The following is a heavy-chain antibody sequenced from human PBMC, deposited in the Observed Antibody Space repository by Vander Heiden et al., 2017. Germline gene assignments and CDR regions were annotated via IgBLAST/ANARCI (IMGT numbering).Heavy chain of an antibody. CDR2: ISGSGGST. D-gene: IGHD1-1*01. J-gene: IGHJ6*02. CDR1: GFTFSRYA. CDR3: AKGTARRVSYYYGMDV. V-gene: IGHV3-23*01. Sequence: EVQLLESGGGLVQPGGSLRLSCAASGFTFSRYAMSWVRQAPGKGLEWVSAISGSGGSTYYADSVKGRFTISRDNSKNTLYLQMNSLRAEDTAVYYCAKGTARRVSYYYGMDVWGQGTTVTVSS.